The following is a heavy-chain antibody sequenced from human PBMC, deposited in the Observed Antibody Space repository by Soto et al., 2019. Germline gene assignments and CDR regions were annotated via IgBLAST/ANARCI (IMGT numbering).Heavy chain of an antibody. CDR2: IWYDGSNK. CDR1: GFTFSSYG. V-gene: IGHV3-33*01. D-gene: IGHD6-13*01. CDR3: ARPSGSWYNWFDP. Sequence: SLRLSCAASGFTFSSYGMHWVRQAPGKGLEWVAVIWYDGSNKYYADSVKGRLTISRDNSKNTLYLQMNSLRAEDTAVYYCARPSGSWYNWFDPWGQGTLVTVSS. J-gene: IGHJ5*02.